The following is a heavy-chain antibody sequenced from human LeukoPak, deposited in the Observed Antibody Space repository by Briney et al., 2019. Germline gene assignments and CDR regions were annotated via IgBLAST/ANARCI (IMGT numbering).Heavy chain of an antibody. CDR1: GYTFTDVY. CDR2: IDPEDGET. V-gene: IGHV1-69-2*01. D-gene: IGHD5-12*01. J-gene: IGHJ4*02. Sequence: ASVKVSCKASGYTFTDVYMHRVQQAPGKGLEWMGRIDPEDGETMYSETFQGRVTITADTSRDTAYMELRSTDTAVYYCAITSVTYSGYDLFDYWGQGTLVTVSS. CDR3: AITSVTYSGYDLFDY.